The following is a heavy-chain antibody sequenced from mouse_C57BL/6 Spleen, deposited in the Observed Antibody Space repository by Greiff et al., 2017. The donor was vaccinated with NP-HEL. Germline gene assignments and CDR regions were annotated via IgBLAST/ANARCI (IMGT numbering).Heavy chain of an antibody. Sequence: EVQRVESGAELVKPGASVKLSCTASGFNIKDYYMHWVKQRTEQGLEWIGRIDPEDGETKYAPKFQGKATITADTSSNTAYLQLSSLTSEDTAVYYCARWAITTVVAKAMDYWGQGTSVTVSS. CDR1: GFNIKDYY. CDR3: ARWAITTVVAKAMDY. CDR2: IDPEDGET. J-gene: IGHJ4*01. V-gene: IGHV14-2*01. D-gene: IGHD1-1*01.